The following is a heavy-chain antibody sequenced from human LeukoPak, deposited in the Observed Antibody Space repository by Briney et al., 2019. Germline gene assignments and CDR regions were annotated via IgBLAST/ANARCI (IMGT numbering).Heavy chain of an antibody. CDR3: ARLQYCTHGVCYAGFDY. D-gene: IGHD2-8*01. J-gene: IGHJ4*02. V-gene: IGHV1-3*01. CDR2: INAGNGNT. Sequence: ASVKVSCKASGYTFTSYAMHWVRQAPGQRLEWMGWINAGNGNTKYSQKFQGRVTITRDTSADTAYMELSSLRSEDTAVYYCARLQYCTHGVCYAGFDYWGQGTLVTVSS. CDR1: GYTFTSYA.